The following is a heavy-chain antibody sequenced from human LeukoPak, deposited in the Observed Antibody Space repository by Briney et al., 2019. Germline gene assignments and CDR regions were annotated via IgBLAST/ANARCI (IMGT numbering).Heavy chain of an antibody. V-gene: IGHV3-74*01. CDR3: ARCVDYYYYYYMDV. Sequence: PGGSLRLSCAASGFTFSSYEMNWVRQAPGKGLVWVSRINSDGSSTSYADSVKGRFTISRDNAKNTLYLQMNSLRAEDTAVYYCARCVDYYYYYYMDVWGKGTTVTVSS. CDR1: GFTFSSYE. CDR2: INSDGSST. J-gene: IGHJ6*03.